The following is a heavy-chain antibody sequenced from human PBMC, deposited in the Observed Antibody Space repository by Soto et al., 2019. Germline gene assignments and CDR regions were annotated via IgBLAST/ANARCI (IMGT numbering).Heavy chain of an antibody. CDR1: GFSLNSNKVS. CDR3: AHSSREYYGSGSWWWFDL. D-gene: IGHD3-10*01. V-gene: IGHV2-5*02. Sequence: QITLKESGPTLVKPTQTLTLTCTFSGFSLNSNKVSVGWIRQPPGEALEWLALMSWDDDKSYSPSLKSRLTITKDTSRNQVVLTMTNMDPVDTGTYYCAHSSREYYGSGSWWWFDLWGQGTQVTVSS. J-gene: IGHJ5*02. CDR2: MSWDDDK.